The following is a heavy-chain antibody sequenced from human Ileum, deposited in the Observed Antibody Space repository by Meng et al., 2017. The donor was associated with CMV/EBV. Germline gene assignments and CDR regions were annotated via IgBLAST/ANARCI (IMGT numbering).Heavy chain of an antibody. CDR3: VKSLGGNSEDL. CDR1: GYTYTKYY. V-gene: IGHV1-2*02. CDR2: VNCNNGDT. J-gene: IGHJ5*02. Sequence: SCKTSGYTYTKYYIHWLRQAPGQGPEWLGWVNCNNGDTRYAQDFQGRVSMTRDTSINTAYMEINGMTSDDTAVYYCVKSLGGNSEDLWGPGTLVTVSS. D-gene: IGHD4-23*01.